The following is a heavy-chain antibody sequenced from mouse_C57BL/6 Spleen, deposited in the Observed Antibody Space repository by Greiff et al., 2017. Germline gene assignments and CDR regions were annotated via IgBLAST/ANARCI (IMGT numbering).Heavy chain of an antibody. J-gene: IGHJ4*01. CDR3: ARVVYYDYDGYAMDY. V-gene: IGHV3-6*01. Sequence: EVQLQESGPGLVKPSQSLSLTCSVTGYSITSGYYWNWIRQFPGNKLEWMGYISYDGSNNYNPSLKNRISITRDTSKNQFFLKLNSVTTEDTATYYCARVVYYDYDGYAMDYWGQGTSGTVSS. CDR2: ISYDGSN. D-gene: IGHD2-4*01. CDR1: GYSITSGYY.